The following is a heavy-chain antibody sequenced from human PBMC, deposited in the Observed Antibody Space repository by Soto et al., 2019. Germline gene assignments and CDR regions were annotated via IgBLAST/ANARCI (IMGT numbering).Heavy chain of an antibody. J-gene: IGHJ6*02. CDR1: GGSVRSGNHF. Sequence: SETLSLTCSVSGGSVRSGNHFWNWIRQPPGRGLEWLGYMYYTGVTNYNPSLKSRVSMSVDTSNNQFSLKLTSLTAADTAVYYCARGGEPLGYYGLDVRGQGTTVTVSS. V-gene: IGHV4-61*01. D-gene: IGHD3-10*01. CDR3: ARGGEPLGYYGLDV. CDR2: MYYTGVT.